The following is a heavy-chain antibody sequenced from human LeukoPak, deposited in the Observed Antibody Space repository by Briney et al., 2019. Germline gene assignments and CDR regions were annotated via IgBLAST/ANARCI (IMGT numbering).Heavy chain of an antibody. V-gene: IGHV4-4*02. J-gene: IGHJ5*02. D-gene: IGHD2-2*01. CDR2: IYHSGST. CDR1: GGSISSSNW. CDR3: ARGSFEDIVVVPAVDSFDP. Sequence: SETLSLTCAVSGGSISSSNWWSWVRQPPGKGLEWIGEIYHSGSTNYNPSLKSRVTISVDKSKNQFSLKLSSVTAADTAVYYCARGSFEDIVVVPAVDSFDPWGQGTLVTVSS.